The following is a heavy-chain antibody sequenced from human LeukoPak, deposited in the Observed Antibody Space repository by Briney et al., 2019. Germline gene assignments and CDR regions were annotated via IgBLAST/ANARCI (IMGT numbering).Heavy chain of an antibody. CDR2: MNPNSGNT. V-gene: IGHV1-8*01. Sequence: ASVKVSCKASGYTFTSYDINWVRQATGQGLEWMGWMNPNSGNTGYAQKFQGRVTMTRNTSISTAYMELSSLRSEDTAVYYCARPRYFEGWIDDAFDIWGQGTMVTVSS. D-gene: IGHD3-9*01. CDR1: GYTFTSYD. J-gene: IGHJ3*02. CDR3: ARPRYFEGWIDDAFDI.